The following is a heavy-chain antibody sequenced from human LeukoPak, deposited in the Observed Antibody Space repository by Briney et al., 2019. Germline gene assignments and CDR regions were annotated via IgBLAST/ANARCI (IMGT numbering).Heavy chain of an antibody. Sequence: GGSLRLSCAASGFTFSSSWMHWVRQVPGKGLVWVSHISPDGSYTDYADSVKGRFIISRDNAKNTMSLQMNGLRAEDTAVYYCVRDLSFSPDSWGQGTLVSVSS. V-gene: IGHV3-74*01. CDR1: GFTFSSSW. J-gene: IGHJ4*02. CDR2: ISPDGSYT. CDR3: VRDLSFSPDS.